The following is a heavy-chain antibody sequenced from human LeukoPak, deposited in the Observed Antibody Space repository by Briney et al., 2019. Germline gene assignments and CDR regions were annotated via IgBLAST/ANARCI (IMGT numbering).Heavy chain of an antibody. CDR3: ASVYCSGGSCYYYGMDV. J-gene: IGHJ6*02. D-gene: IGHD2-15*01. CDR2: IIPIFGTA. CDR1: GGTFSSYA. Sequence: ASVKVSCKASGGTFSSYAISWVRQAPGQGLEWMGGIIPIFGTANYAQKFQGGVTITADESTSTAYMELSSLRSEDTAVYYCASVYCSGGSCYYYGMDVWGQGTTVTVSS. V-gene: IGHV1-69*13.